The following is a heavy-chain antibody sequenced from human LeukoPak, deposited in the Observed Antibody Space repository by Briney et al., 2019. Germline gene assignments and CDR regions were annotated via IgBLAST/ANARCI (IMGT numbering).Heavy chain of an antibody. CDR3: AVVEGIWFGEPLDY. CDR2: ISAYNGNT. CDR1: GYTFTSYG. J-gene: IGHJ4*02. Sequence: GASVKVSCKASGYTFTSYGISWVRQAPGQGLEWMGWISAYNGNTNYAQKLQGRVTMTTGTSTSTAYMELRSLRSDDTAVYYCAVVEGIWFGEPLDYWGQGTLVTVSS. D-gene: IGHD3-10*01. V-gene: IGHV1-18*01.